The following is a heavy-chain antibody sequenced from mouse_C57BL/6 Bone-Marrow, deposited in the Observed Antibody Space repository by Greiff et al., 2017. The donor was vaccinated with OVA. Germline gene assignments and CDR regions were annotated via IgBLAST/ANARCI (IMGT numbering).Heavy chain of an antibody. D-gene: IGHD2-4*01. J-gene: IGHJ4*01. CDR1: GYSFTDYN. CDR3: ARNDYSPYYAMDY. V-gene: IGHV1-39*01. CDR2: INPNYGTT. Sequence: EVKLQESGPELVKPGASVKISCKASGYSFTDYNMNWVKQSNGKSIEWIGVINPNYGTTSYNQKFKGKATLTVDQSSSTAYMQLNSLTSEDSAVYYCARNDYSPYYAMDYWGQGTSVTVSS.